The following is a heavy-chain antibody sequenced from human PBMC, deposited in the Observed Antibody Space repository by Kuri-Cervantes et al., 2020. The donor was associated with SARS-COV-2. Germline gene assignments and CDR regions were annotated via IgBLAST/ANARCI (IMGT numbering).Heavy chain of an antibody. CDR2: IRYDGSNK. CDR3: ARDSSSGWFSY. CDR1: GFTFSDYY. J-gene: IGHJ4*02. V-gene: IGHV3-30*02. Sequence: GESLKISCAASGFTFSDYYMSWIRQAPGKGLEWVAFIRYDGSNKYYADSVKGRFTISRDNSKNTLYLQMNSLRAEDTAVYYCARDSSSGWFSYWGQGTLVTVSS. D-gene: IGHD6-19*01.